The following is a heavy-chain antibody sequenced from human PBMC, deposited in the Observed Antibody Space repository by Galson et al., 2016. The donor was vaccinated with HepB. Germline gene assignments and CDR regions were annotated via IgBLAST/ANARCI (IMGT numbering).Heavy chain of an antibody. CDR1: GFSIRNGYY. CDR2: MFQSGTT. J-gene: IGHJ5*02. CDR3: ARDGPGIDP. Sequence: SETLSLTCNVSGFSIRNGYYWGWIRQPPGRGLEWIGCMFQSGTTYYNPSLKSRVTMSIDTSKNQISLKMKFVTAADTAVYYCARDGPGIDPWGQGILVTVSS. D-gene: IGHD1-26*01. V-gene: IGHV4-38-2*02.